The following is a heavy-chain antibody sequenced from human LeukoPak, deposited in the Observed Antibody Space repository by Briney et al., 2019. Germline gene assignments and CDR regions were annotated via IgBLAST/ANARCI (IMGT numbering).Heavy chain of an antibody. CDR3: ARDHGFEEYNWFDP. Sequence: PSETLSLTCTVSGGSISSYYWSWIRQPPGKGLEWIGYIYYSGSTNYNPSLKSRVTISVDTSKNQFSLKLSSVTAADTAVYYCARDHGFEEYNWFDPWGQGTLVTVAS. CDR2: IYYSGST. V-gene: IGHV4-59*12. J-gene: IGHJ5*02. CDR1: GGSISSYY. D-gene: IGHD3-10*01.